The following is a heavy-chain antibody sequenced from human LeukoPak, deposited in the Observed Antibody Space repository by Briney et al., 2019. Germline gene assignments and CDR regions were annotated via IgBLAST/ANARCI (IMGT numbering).Heavy chain of an antibody. D-gene: IGHD3-16*02. CDR2: INHSGST. V-gene: IGHV4-34*01. J-gene: IGHJ4*02. Sequence: SEALSLTCAVYGGSFSGYYWSWIRPPPGKGLEWIGEINHSGSTNYNPSLKSRVTISVDTSKNQFSLKLSSVTAADTAVYYCARGPPNYVWGSYRRKYYFDYWGQGTLVTVSS. CDR1: GGSFSGYY. CDR3: ARGPPNYVWGSYRRKYYFDY.